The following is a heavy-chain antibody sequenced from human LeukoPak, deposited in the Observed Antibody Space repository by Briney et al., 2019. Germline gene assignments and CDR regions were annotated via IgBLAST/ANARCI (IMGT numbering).Heavy chain of an antibody. J-gene: IGHJ4*02. CDR2: ISYDGSNK. V-gene: IGHV3-30*18. D-gene: IGHD2-2*01. Sequence: PGGSLRLSCAASGFTFSSYGMHWVRQAPGKGLEWVAVISYDGSNKYYADSVKGRFTISRDNSKNTLYLQMNSLRAEDTAVYYCAKAYLRGCSSTSCYLGYWGQGTLVTVSS. CDR3: AKAYLRGCSSTSCYLGY. CDR1: GFTFSSYG.